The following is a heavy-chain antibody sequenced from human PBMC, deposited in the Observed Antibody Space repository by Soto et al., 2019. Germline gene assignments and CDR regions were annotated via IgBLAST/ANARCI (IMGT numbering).Heavy chain of an antibody. CDR1: GFTFSSYG. D-gene: IGHD1-26*01. CDR2: ISYDGSNK. J-gene: IGHJ6*02. CDR3: AKDLGYSGSYWARWYYYGMDV. Sequence: PGGSLRLSCAASGFTFSSYGMHWVRQAPGKGLEWVAVISYDGSNKYYADSVKGRFTISRDNSKNTLYLQMNSLRAEDTAVYYCAKDLGYSGSYWARWYYYGMDVWGQGTTVTVSS. V-gene: IGHV3-30*18.